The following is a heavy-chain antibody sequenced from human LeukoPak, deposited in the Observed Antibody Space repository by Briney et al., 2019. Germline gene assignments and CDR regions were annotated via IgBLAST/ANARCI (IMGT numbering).Heavy chain of an antibody. D-gene: IGHD5-12*01. CDR3: ARVESRVIVATVFDY. CDR2: INPHSGDT. CDR1: GYTFTGYY. V-gene: IGHV1-2*02. Sequence: ASVKVSCKASGYTFTGYYIHWVRQAPGQGLEWMGWINPHSGDTNYAQKFQGRVTMTRDTSISTAYMELSRLTSDDTAVYYCARVESRVIVATVFDYWGQGTLVTDSS. J-gene: IGHJ4*02.